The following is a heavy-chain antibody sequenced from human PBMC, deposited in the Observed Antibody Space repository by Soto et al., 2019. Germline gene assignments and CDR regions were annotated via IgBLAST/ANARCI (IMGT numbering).Heavy chain of an antibody. D-gene: IGHD3-3*01. CDR1: GFSLSTSGMC. J-gene: IGHJ4*02. CDR2: IDWDDDK. Sequence: SGPTLVNPTQTLTLTCTFSGFSLSTSGMCVSWIRQPPGKALEWLARIDWDDDKYYSTSLKTRLTISKDTSKNQVVLTMTNMDPVDTATYYCARIRNYDFWRDYFDYWGQGTLVTVSS. CDR3: ARIRNYDFWRDYFDY. V-gene: IGHV2-70*11.